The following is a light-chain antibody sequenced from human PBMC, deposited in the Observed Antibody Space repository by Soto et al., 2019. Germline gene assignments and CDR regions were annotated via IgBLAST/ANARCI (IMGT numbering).Light chain of an antibody. J-gene: IGKJ1*01. CDR3: QQYTYSPWT. CDR1: QSVSSGY. V-gene: IGKV3-20*01. CDR2: GAS. Sequence: EVVLTQSPGTLSLSPGDRATLSCRASQSVSSGYLGWYQQKPGQAPRLLIYGASSRATGIPDRFSGSGSGTDFTLTISRLEPEDFAVYFCQQYTYSPWTFGQGTKVEIK.